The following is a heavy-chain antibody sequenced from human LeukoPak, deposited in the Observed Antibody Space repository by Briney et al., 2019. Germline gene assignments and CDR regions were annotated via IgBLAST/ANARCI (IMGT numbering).Heavy chain of an antibody. CDR2: ITGSGDNT. Sequence: GGSLRLSCAASGFTFSNYVMSWVRQAPGKGLEWVSAITGSGDNTYYADSVKGRFTISRDNSKNTLYLQMNSLRAEDAAVYYCAKRGPAGAGKSPDYFEYWGQGTLVTVSS. CDR3: AKRGPAGAGKSPDYFEY. D-gene: IGHD6-19*01. CDR1: GFTFSNYV. V-gene: IGHV3-23*01. J-gene: IGHJ4*02.